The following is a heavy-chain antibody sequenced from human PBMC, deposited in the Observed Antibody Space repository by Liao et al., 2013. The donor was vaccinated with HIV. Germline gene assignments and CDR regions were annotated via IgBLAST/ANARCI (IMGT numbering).Heavy chain of an antibody. J-gene: IGHJ4*02. CDR1: GDSISSGSYY. CDR2: IYTSGTT. V-gene: IGHV4-61*02. Sequence: QVQLQESGPGLVRPSQTLSLTCTLSGDSISSGSYYWSWIRQPAGKGLEWIGRIYTSGTTKYNPSLRSRVTISVDTPKNQFSLRLSSVTAADTAVYYCARDNGFWSGYYSPLFDYWGRGTLVTVSS. D-gene: IGHD3-3*01. CDR3: ARDNGFWSGYYSPLFDY.